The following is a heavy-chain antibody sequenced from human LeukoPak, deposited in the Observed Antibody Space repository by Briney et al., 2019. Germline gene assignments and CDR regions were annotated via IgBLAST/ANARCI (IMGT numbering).Heavy chain of an antibody. D-gene: IGHD6-19*01. CDR1: GGSFNGYY. Sequence: SETLSLTCAVYGGSFNGYYWSWIRQPPGKGLEWIGEINHSGSTNYNPSLKSRVTISVDTSKNQFSLKLSSVTAADTAVYYCARGFGVAGSTYYYYYYMDVWGKGTTVTVSS. CDR2: INHSGST. J-gene: IGHJ6*03. V-gene: IGHV4-34*01. CDR3: ARGFGVAGSTYYYYYYMDV.